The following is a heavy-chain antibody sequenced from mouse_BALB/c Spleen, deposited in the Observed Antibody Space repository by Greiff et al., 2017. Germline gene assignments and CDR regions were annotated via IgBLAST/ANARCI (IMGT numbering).Heavy chain of an antibody. CDR3: ARNRNGNYFYWYFDV. J-gene: IGHJ1*01. Sequence: QVQLKQSGPGLVQPSQSLSITCPVSGFSLTSYGVHWVRQSPGKGLEWLGVIWSGGSTDYNAAFISRLSISKDNSKSQVFFKMNSLQANDTAIYYCARNRNGNYFYWYFDVWGAGTTVTVSS. V-gene: IGHV2-2*02. CDR2: IWSGGST. CDR1: GFSLTSYG. D-gene: IGHD2-1*01.